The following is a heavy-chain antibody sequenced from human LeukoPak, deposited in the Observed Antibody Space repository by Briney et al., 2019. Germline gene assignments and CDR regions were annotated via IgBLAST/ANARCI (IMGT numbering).Heavy chain of an antibody. J-gene: IGHJ6*03. D-gene: IGHD6-13*01. CDR2: INHSGST. CDR1: GGSFSGYY. CDR3: ARLNMVRGTSYSSSWYHYYYYMDI. V-gene: IGHV4-34*01. Sequence: SETLSLTCAVYGGSFSGYYWSWIRQPPGKGLEWIGEINHSGSTNYNPSLKSRVTISVDTSKNQFSLKLSSVTAADTAVYYCARLNMVRGTSYSSSWYHYYYYMDIWGKGTTVTISS.